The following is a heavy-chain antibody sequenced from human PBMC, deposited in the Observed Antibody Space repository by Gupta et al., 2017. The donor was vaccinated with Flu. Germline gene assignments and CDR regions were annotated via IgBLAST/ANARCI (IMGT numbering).Heavy chain of an antibody. CDR3: ARHGGVTSGSFQH. CDR1: GGSISSYY. Sequence: QVQLQESGPGLVKPSETLSLTCTVSGGSISSYYWSWIRQPPGKGLEWIGYIYYSGSTNYNPSLKSRVTISVDTSKNQFSLKLSSVTAADTAVYYCARHGGVTSGSFQHWGQGTLVTVSS. D-gene: IGHD1-26*01. CDR2: IYYSGST. V-gene: IGHV4-59*08. J-gene: IGHJ1*01.